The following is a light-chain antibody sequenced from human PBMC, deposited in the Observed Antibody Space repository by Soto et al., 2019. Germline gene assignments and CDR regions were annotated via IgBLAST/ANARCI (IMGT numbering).Light chain of an antibody. Sequence: DIQMTQSPSSLSASVGDRVTITCRASQSISTYLNWYQQKPGKAPKLLIYAPSSLQSGVPSRFSGRGSGTDFTLTISSLQPEDSATYYCQQSYSTPYTFGQGTNLEIK. CDR1: QSISTY. V-gene: IGKV1-39*01. J-gene: IGKJ2*01. CDR3: QQSYSTPYT. CDR2: APS.